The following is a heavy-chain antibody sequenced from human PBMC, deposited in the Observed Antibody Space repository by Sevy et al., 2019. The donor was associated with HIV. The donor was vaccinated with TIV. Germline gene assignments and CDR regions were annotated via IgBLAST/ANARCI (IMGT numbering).Heavy chain of an antibody. D-gene: IGHD1-1*01. V-gene: IGHV3-30-3*01. CDR3: ALERLSSNVAEYFQN. CDR1: GFTFTSFS. Sequence: GGSLRLSCAASGFTFTSFSMHWVRQAPGKGLEWVATISYDGSNKYYADSVKGRFTIPRDNSKNYLYLQMNSLRVEDTAVYCCALERLSSNVAEYFQNWGQGTLVTVSS. CDR2: ISYDGSNK. J-gene: IGHJ1*01.